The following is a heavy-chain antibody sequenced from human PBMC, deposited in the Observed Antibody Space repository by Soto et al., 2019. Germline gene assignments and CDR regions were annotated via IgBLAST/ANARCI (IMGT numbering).Heavy chain of an antibody. CDR2: IIPILGIA. D-gene: IGHD2-15*01. V-gene: IGHV1-69*02. Sequence: QVQLVQSGAEVKKPGSSVKVSCKASGGTFSSYTISWVRQAPGQGLEWMGRIIPILGIANYAQKFQGRVTITADKSTSTAYMELSSLISEDTAVYYCASFRIAATWGNDAFDIWGQGTMVTVSS. CDR3: ASFRIAATWGNDAFDI. J-gene: IGHJ3*02. CDR1: GGTFSSYT.